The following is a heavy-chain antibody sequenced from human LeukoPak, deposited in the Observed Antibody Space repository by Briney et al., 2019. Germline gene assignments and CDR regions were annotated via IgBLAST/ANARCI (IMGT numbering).Heavy chain of an antibody. D-gene: IGHD6-19*01. V-gene: IGHV4-39*01. CDR3: ARQGIAVAGNDY. J-gene: IGHJ4*02. CDR2: IYYSGST. Sequence: SEALSLTCTVSGGSISSSSYYWGWIRQPPGKGLEWIGSIYYSGSTYYNPSLKSRVTISVDTSKSQFSLKLSSVTAADTAVYYCARQGIAVAGNDYWGQGTLVTVSS. CDR1: GGSISSSSYY.